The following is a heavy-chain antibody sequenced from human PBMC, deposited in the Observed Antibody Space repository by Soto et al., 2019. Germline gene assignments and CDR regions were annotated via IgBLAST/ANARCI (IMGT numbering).Heavy chain of an antibody. D-gene: IGHD3-10*01. CDR1: GYTFTGYY. J-gene: IGHJ6*02. V-gene: IGHV1-2*02. Sequence: EASVKVSCKASGYTFTGYYMHWVRQAPGQGLEWMGWINPNSGGTNYAQKFQGRVTMTRDTSISTAYMELSRLRSDDAAVYYCARGGNVPQLLWFGEFVGMDVWGQGTTVTVSS. CDR3: ARGGNVPQLLWFGEFVGMDV. CDR2: INPNSGGT.